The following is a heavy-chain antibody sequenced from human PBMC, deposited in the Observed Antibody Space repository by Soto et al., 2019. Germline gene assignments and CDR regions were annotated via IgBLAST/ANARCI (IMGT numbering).Heavy chain of an antibody. CDR2: IIPILGIA. CDR1: GGTFSSYT. J-gene: IGHJ6*03. V-gene: IGHV1-69*04. Sequence: ASVKVSCKASGGTFSSYTISWVRQAPGQGLEWMGRIIPILGIANYAQKFQGRVTITADKSTSTAYMELSSLRSEDTAVYYCAREQDGDYGDVYYYYYYMDVWGKGTTVTVSS. CDR3: AREQDGDYGDVYYYYYYMDV. D-gene: IGHD4-17*01.